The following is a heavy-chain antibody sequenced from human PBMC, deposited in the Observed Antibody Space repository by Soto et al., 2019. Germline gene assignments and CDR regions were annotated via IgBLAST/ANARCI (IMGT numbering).Heavy chain of an antibody. V-gene: IGHV3-23*01. Sequence: EVQLLESGGGLVQPGGSLRLSCAASGFTFSSYAMSWVRQAPGKGLEWVSAISGSGGSTYYADSVKGRFTISRDNSRNTRYLQMNSLRAEDTAVYYCAKDRDYGVGPGGFDYWGQGTLVTVSS. CDR3: AKDRDYGVGPGGFDY. CDR2: ISGSGGST. CDR1: GFTFSSYA. J-gene: IGHJ4*02. D-gene: IGHD4-17*01.